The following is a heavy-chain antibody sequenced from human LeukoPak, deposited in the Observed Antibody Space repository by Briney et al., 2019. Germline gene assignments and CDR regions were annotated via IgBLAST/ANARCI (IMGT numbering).Heavy chain of an antibody. Sequence: ASVKGSCKASGYTLTDNHLYWVRQAPGQGLEWMGWIDPNSGGTNFAQNFQGRLTMTRDTSISTAYMELSRLTSDDTTVYYCARELGLNAFDVWGQGTMVTVSS. CDR3: ARELGLNAFDV. D-gene: IGHD7-27*01. CDR2: IDPNSGGT. J-gene: IGHJ3*01. V-gene: IGHV1-2*02. CDR1: GYTLTDNH.